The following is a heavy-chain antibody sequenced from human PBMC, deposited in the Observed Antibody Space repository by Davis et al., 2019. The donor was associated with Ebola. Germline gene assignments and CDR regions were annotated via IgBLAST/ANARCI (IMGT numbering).Heavy chain of an antibody. V-gene: IGHV5-51*01. Sequence: KVSCKGSGYHFITYWIGWVRQMPGKGLEWMGIIYPGDSDTRYSPSFQGQVTISADKSISTAYLQWSSLKASDTAMYYCARLPAAGGGTLDWNNWFDPWGQGTLVTVSS. CDR1: GYHFITYW. D-gene: IGHD2-2*01. CDR2: IYPGDSDT. CDR3: ARLPAAGGGTLDWNNWFDP. J-gene: IGHJ5*02.